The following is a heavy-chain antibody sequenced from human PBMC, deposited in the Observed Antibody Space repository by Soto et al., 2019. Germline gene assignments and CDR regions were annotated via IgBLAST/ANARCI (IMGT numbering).Heavy chain of an antibody. V-gene: IGHV1-8*01. D-gene: IGHD2-15*01. CDR2: MNPNSGNT. J-gene: IGHJ4*02. Sequence: ASVKVSCKASGYTFTSYDINWVRQATGQGLEWMGWMNPNSGNTGYAQKFQGRVTMTRNTSISTAYMELSSLRSEDTAVYYCARGRYCSGGSCYSGEFDYWGQGTLVTVSS. CDR1: GYTFTSYD. CDR3: ARGRYCSGGSCYSGEFDY.